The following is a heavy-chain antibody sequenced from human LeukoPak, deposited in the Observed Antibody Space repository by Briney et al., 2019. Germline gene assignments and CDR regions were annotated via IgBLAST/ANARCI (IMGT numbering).Heavy chain of an antibody. V-gene: IGHV3-23*01. Sequence: PGGSLRLSCAASGFTFSTFAMIWVRQPPGKGLEWVSSIFPSGGEIHCADSVRGRFTISRDNSKSTLSLQMNSLRAEDTAVYYCARVGGAYYGSGSYYSGYWGQGTLVTVSS. CDR1: GFTFSTFA. D-gene: IGHD3-10*01. CDR3: ARVGGAYYGSGSYYSGY. J-gene: IGHJ4*02. CDR2: IFPSGGEI.